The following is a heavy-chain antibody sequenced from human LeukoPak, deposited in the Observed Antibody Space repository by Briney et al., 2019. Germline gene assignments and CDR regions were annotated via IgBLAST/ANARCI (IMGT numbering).Heavy chain of an antibody. Sequence: PGGSLRLSCAASGFTFSSYAMSWVRQAPGKGLEWVSAISGSGGSTYYADSVKGRFTISRDNSKNTLYLQMNSLRAEDTAVYYCAKGRSRRGIAVAGTPFDYWGQGTLVTVSS. CDR3: AKGRSRRGIAVAGTPFDY. D-gene: IGHD6-19*01. J-gene: IGHJ4*02. CDR2: ISGSGGST. V-gene: IGHV3-23*01. CDR1: GFTFSSYA.